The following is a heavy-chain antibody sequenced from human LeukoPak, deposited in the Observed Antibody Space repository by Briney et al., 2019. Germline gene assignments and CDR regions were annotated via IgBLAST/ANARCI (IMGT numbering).Heavy chain of an antibody. CDR1: GYTFTSYG. CDR3: ARDNPFDCSGGSCYRYYYYYMDV. Sequence: VASVKVSCKASGYTFTSYGISWVRQAPGQGLEWMGWISAYNGNTNYAQKLQGRVTMTTDTSTSTAYMELRSLRSDDTAVYYCARDNPFDCSGGSCYRYYYYYMDVWGKGTTVTISS. D-gene: IGHD2-15*01. V-gene: IGHV1-18*01. J-gene: IGHJ6*03. CDR2: ISAYNGNT.